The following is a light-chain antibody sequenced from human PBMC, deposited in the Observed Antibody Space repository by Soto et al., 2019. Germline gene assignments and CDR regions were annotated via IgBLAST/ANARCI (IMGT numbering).Light chain of an antibody. J-gene: IGLJ2*01. CDR1: RSNIGSNA. V-gene: IGLV1-44*01. Sequence: QSVLTQPPSASGAPGRRVTISCSGSRSNIGSNAVNWYQQLPGAAPKLLVYSNNQRPSGVPDRFSGSKSGTSASLAISGLQSADEADYYCAAWDDSLTGVIFGGGTKVTVL. CDR3: AAWDDSLTGVI. CDR2: SNN.